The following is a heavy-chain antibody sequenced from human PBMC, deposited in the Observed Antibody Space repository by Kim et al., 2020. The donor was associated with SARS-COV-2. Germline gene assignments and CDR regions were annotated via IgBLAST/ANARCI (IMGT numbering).Heavy chain of an antibody. J-gene: IGHJ4*02. Sequence: GGSLRLSCTASGFTFGDHAMSWFRQAPGKGLEWVGFIRSKAYGGTTEYAASVKGRFSISRDDSKSIAYLQMNSLKTEDTAVYYCSREYGGYVDYWGQGTLVTVSS. V-gene: IGHV3-49*03. CDR3: SREYGGYVDY. D-gene: IGHD2-15*01. CDR1: GFTFGDHA. CDR2: IRSKAYGGTT.